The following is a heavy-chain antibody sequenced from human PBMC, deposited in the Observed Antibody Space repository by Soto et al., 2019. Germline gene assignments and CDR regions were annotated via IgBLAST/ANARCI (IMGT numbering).Heavy chain of an antibody. CDR1: GFTFSSYA. V-gene: IGHV3-23*01. CDR3: AKVGDVVDTAMAVYYFDY. D-gene: IGHD5-18*01. CDR2: ISGSGGST. J-gene: IGHJ4*02. Sequence: GGSLRLSCAASGFTFSSYAMSWVRQAPGKGPEWVSAISGSGGSTYYADSVKGRFTISRDNSKNTLYLQMNSLRAEDTAVYYCAKVGDVVDTAMAVYYFDYWGQGTLVTVSS.